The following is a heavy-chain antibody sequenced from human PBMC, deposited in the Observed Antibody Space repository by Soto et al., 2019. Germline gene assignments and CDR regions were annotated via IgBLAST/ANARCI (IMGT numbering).Heavy chain of an antibody. CDR1: GFTFSIYA. Sequence: EVHLLESGGGLVQPGGSLRLSCAASGFTFSIYAMSWVRQAPGKGLEWVSAISGSGDTTYYADSVKGRFTLSRDNSKNTLYRQMNSLRAEDTAVYYCAAGYNLTDWGQGTLVTVSS. D-gene: IGHD5-12*01. J-gene: IGHJ4*02. CDR3: AAGYNLTD. CDR2: ISGSGDTT. V-gene: IGHV3-23*01.